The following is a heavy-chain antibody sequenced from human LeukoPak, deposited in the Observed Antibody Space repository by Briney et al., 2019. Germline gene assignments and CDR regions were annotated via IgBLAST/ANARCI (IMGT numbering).Heavy chain of an antibody. D-gene: IGHD5-18*01. J-gene: IGHJ5*01. V-gene: IGHV4-39*07. CDR1: SGSISSDQSY. CDR3: ARDVLSGKSYSNDLNWFDS. Sequence: SETLSLTCIVSSGSISSDQSYWGWIRQPPGKGLEWLGTIYYSGSTYINPSLRGRVTLSVDTSKNQYSLRLNSVTAADTAVYFCARDVLSGKSYSNDLNWFDSWGQGILVTVSS. CDR2: IYYSGST.